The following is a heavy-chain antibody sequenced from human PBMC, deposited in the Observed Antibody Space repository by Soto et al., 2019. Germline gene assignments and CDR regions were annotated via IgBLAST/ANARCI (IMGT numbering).Heavy chain of an antibody. CDR1: GTTFNTFA. J-gene: IGHJ4*02. V-gene: IGHV1-69*06. Sequence: QVQLVQSGAEVKKPGSSVKVSCTASGTTFNTFAISWVRQAPGQGLEWMGGIIPVLGPAFYSQKFQGRVTIAAEKSTTSAYSELSSLRSEDTAVYYCARAAKRYFDKWGQGGLVTVSS. CDR3: ARAAKRYFDK. CDR2: IIPVLGPA.